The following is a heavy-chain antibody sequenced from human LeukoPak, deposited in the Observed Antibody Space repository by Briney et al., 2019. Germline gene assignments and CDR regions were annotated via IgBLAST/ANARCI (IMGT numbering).Heavy chain of an antibody. V-gene: IGHV3-53*01. D-gene: IGHD2-21*02. Sequence: GGSLRLSCAASGFSISSHFMTWVRHAPERGLKWVSVIYTGGITHYADSVAGRFTIFRDNSKNTLYLQMNNLRVDDTAVYYCARDQVTSGGGLDYWGQGTLVSVSS. CDR3: ARDQVTSGGGLDY. J-gene: IGHJ4*02. CDR2: IYTGGIT. CDR1: GFSISSHF.